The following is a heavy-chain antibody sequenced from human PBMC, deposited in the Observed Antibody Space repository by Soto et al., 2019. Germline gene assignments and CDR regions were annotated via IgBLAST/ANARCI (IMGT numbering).Heavy chain of an antibody. J-gene: IGHJ6*02. D-gene: IGHD6-6*01. CDR1: WCPFSGYG. V-gene: IGHV3-30*18. CDR2: ISYDGSSK. Sequence: APILSWEASWCPFSGYGMHWVLQAPGPGLEWVAFISYDGSSKYYEDSVKGRFTITRDNSKNTLYLKMNSLRAEDTAVYYCAKMASSSSSDYYYGMDVCGQGTTVSVSS. CDR3: AKMASSSSSDYYYGMDV.